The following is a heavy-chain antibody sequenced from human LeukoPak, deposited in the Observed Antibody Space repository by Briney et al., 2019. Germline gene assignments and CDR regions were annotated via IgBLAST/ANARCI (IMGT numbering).Heavy chain of an antibody. D-gene: IGHD6-19*01. CDR2: ISGGSGSST. V-gene: IGHV3-23*01. J-gene: IGHJ4*02. CDR1: GFTFSSYA. CDR3: AKGSSSGWPYFFDY. Sequence: GGSLRLSCAASGFTFSSYAMSWVRQAPGKGLEWFLAISGGSGSSTYYADAVKGRFTISRDNSKTTLYLEMNSLRAEDTAVYYCAKGSSSGWPYFFDYWGQGTLVTVSS.